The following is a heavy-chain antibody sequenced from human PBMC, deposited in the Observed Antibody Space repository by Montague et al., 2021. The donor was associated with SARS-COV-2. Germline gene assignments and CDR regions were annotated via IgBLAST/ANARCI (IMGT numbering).Heavy chain of an antibody. CDR1: GGSISSYY. Sequence: SETLSLTCTVSGGSISSYYWSWIRQPPGKGLEWIGYIYYSGSTNYNPSLKSRVTISVDTSKNQFSLKLSSVTAADTAVYYCARVFSRWLQFDGCFDYWGQGTLVTVSS. CDR3: ARVFSRWLQFDGCFDY. CDR2: IYYSGST. V-gene: IGHV4-59*01. J-gene: IGHJ4*02. D-gene: IGHD5-24*01.